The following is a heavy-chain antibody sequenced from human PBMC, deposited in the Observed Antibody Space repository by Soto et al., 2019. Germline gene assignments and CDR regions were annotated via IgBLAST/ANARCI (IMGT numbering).Heavy chain of an antibody. D-gene: IGHD3-9*01. V-gene: IGHV4-39*01. CDR3: ARLEGLATISYYFDF. J-gene: IGHJ4*02. CDR2: IYYRGNA. CDR1: DDSINSDKYY. Sequence: PSENLSLTCSVSDDSINSDKYYWGWIRQPPGKGLEWIGSIYYRGNAYYNPSLQTRFTISLDKSKSQFSLKLNSVTAADSAVYFCARLEGLATISYYFDFWGPGALVTVSS.